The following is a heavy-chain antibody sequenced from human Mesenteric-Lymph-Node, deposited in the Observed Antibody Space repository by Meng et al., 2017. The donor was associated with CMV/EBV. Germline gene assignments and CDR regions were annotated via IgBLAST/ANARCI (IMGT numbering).Heavy chain of an antibody. CDR1: GGSISSSSYY. J-gene: IGHJ4*02. D-gene: IGHD5-18*01. V-gene: IGHV4-39*02. CDR2: IYYSGST. Sequence: SETLSLTCTVSGGSISSSSYYWGWIRQPPGKGLEWIGSIYYSGSTYYNPSLQSRVTISVDTSKNHFSLKLSSVTAADTAVYYCARSKRGYSYGYGVGFDYWGQGTLVTVSS. CDR3: ARSKRGYSYGYGVGFDY.